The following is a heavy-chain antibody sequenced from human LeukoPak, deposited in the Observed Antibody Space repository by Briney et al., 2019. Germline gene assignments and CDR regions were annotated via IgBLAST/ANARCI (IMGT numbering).Heavy chain of an antibody. V-gene: IGHV4-39*07. CDR1: GGSISSSSYY. CDR2: IYYSGST. J-gene: IGHJ5*02. Sequence: SETLSLTCTVSGGSISSSSYYWGWIRQPPGKGPEWIGSIYYSGSTYYNPSLKSRVIISVDTSKNQFSLKLSSVTAADTAVYYCARGPPSAAAAGILVSPYRARFDPWGQGTLVTVSS. D-gene: IGHD6-13*01. CDR3: ARGPPSAAAAGILVSPYRARFDP.